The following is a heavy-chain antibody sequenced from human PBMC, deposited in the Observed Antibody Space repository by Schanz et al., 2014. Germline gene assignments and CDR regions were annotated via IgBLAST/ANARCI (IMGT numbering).Heavy chain of an antibody. Sequence: QIQLVQSGPEVKKPGATVKVSCKASGYIFINSGISWLRQAPGQGLEWMGWINTGSGDTKYSQNFQGRVTITRDTSASTAYMELSSLRSDDTAVYYCAKAEYDILTDSYSRLDPWGQGTLVTVSS. CDR2: INTGSGDT. CDR3: AKAEYDILTDSYSRLDP. V-gene: IGHV1-18*01. J-gene: IGHJ5*02. D-gene: IGHD3-9*01. CDR1: GYIFINSG.